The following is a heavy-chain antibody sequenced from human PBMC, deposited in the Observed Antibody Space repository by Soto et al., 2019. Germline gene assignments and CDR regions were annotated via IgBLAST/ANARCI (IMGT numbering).Heavy chain of an antibody. CDR2: INAGNGNT. Sequence: ASVKVSCKDSGYTFSSNAMHWVRQAPGQRLEWMGWINAGNGNTKYSQKFQGRVTITRDTSASTAYMELSSLRSEDTAVYYCARGVGSGTYYNQYNWFDPWGQGTLVTV. CDR3: ARGVGSGTYYNQYNWFDP. D-gene: IGHD3-10*01. CDR1: GYTFSSNA. J-gene: IGHJ5*02. V-gene: IGHV1-3*01.